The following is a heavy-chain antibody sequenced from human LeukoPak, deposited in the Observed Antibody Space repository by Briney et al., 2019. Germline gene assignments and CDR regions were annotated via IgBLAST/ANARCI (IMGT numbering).Heavy chain of an antibody. D-gene: IGHD3-10*01. V-gene: IGHV4-34*01. CDR3: ARRGLYGSGSYIAYFDY. CDR2: INHSGST. CDR1: GGSFSGYY. Sequence: SETLSLTCAVYGGSFSGYYWSWIRQPPGKGLEWIGEINHSGSTNYNPSLKSRVTISVDTSKNQFSLKLSSVTAADMAVYYCARRGLYGSGSYIAYFDYWGQGTLVTVSS. J-gene: IGHJ4*02.